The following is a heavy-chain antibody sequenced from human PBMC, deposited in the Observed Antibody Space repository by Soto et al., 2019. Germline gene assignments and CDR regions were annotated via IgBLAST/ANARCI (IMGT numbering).Heavy chain of an antibody. CDR3: ARDLGGSQLDY. V-gene: IGHV3-30-3*01. Sequence: VQLVESGGGVVQPGRALKLSCAASGFTFSSHAMHWVRQAPGRGLEWVTGISYDRNNKFYADSVKGRFTLSRDNSKSTLYLQRNSLRVAAAALYSCARDLGGSQLDYWGQGTLVTVSS. CDR1: GFTFSSHA. CDR2: ISYDRNNK. J-gene: IGHJ4*02.